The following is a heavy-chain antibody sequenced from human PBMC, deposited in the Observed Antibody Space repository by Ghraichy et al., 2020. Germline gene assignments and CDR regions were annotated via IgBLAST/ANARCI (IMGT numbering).Heavy chain of an antibody. Sequence: GGSLRLSCAVSEFTFDGYPMTWVRQAPGKGLEWVSTLGAAGRSTFYADSEKGRCTISRDKSKRTMYLQRNSLRADDTGVYYRAKEGGGLGEGAFDVWGQGTKVTVCS. CDR1: EFTFDGYP. CDR2: LGAAGRST. J-gene: IGHJ3*01. V-gene: IGHV3-23*01. CDR3: AKEGGGLGEGAFDV. D-gene: IGHD3-10*01.